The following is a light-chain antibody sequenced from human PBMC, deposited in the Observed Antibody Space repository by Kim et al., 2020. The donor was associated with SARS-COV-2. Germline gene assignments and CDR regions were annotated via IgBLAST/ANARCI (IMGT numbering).Light chain of an antibody. Sequence: SPGERATLSCRASPSVSRSLLAWYQQKPGQAPRLLIYDASNRATGIPDRFSGSGSGADFTLTITRVEPEDFAVYYCQQYDTSPYTFGLGTKVEI. V-gene: IGKV3-20*01. CDR1: PSVSRSL. CDR2: DAS. J-gene: IGKJ2*01. CDR3: QQYDTSPYT.